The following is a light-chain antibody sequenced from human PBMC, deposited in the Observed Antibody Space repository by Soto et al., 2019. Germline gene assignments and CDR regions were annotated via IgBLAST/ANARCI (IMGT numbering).Light chain of an antibody. CDR3: QQRSSWPT. Sequence: EIVLTQSPATLSLSPGERATLSCRASQSVSSYLAWYQQKPGQAPRLLIYGASNRATGIPARFSGNGSGTDFTLTISSLEPEDFAVYYCQQRSSWPTFGQGTRLESK. V-gene: IGKV3-11*01. J-gene: IGKJ5*01. CDR2: GAS. CDR1: QSVSSY.